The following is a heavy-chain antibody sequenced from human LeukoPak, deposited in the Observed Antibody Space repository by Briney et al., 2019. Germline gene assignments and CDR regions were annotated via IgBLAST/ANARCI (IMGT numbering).Heavy chain of an antibody. CDR3: AGEGGTGTTVGMDV. CDR2: INHSGST. J-gene: IGHJ6*02. V-gene: IGHV4-34*01. CDR1: GGSFSGYY. Sequence: SETLSLTCAVYGGSFSGYYRSWIRQPPGKGLEWIGEINHSGSTNYNPSLKSRVTISVDTSKNQFSLKLSSATAADTAVYYCAGEGGTGTTVGMDVWGQGTTVTVSS. D-gene: IGHD1-1*01.